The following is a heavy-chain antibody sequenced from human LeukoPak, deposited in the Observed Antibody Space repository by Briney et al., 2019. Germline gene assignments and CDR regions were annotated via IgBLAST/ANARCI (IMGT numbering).Heavy chain of an antibody. Sequence: SETLSLTCTVSGVSISSSYSYWGWIRQPPGKGLEWIGYIYYSGSTNYNPSLKSRVTISVDTSKNQFSLKLSSVTAADTAVYYCATAAKGGMVGATYYFEYWGQGALVTVSS. CDR1: GVSISSSYSY. V-gene: IGHV4-61*05. D-gene: IGHD1-26*01. CDR3: ATAAKGGMVGATYYFEY. J-gene: IGHJ4*02. CDR2: IYYSGST.